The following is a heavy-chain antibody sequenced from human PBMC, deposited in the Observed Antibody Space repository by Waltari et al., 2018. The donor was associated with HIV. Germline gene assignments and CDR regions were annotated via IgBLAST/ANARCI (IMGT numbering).Heavy chain of an antibody. CDR1: GYTLTKYA. CDR3: ARCPGRSLDY. V-gene: IGHV7-4-1*02. Sequence: QVQLVQSGSELRKPGASVKVSCKASGYTLTKYAMNWVRQAPGQGLEWVGWSNTKTGNPTYAQCFTGRFDFSFDPSVSTTYLQISSLKAEDTAVYYCARCPGRSLDYWGQVTLVTVSS. D-gene: IGHD3-10*01. CDR2: SNTKTGNP. J-gene: IGHJ4*02.